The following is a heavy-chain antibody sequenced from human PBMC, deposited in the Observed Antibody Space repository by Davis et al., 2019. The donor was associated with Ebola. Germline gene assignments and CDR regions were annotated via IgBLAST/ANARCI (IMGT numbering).Heavy chain of an antibody. V-gene: IGHV1-69*13. CDR2: IIPIFGTA. Sequence: AASVKVSCKASGGTFSSYAISWVRQAPGQGLEWMGGIIPIFGTANYAQKFQGRVTITADESTSTAYMELSSLRSEDTAVYYCAREGIAARPGAFDIWGQGTMVTVSS. J-gene: IGHJ3*02. CDR1: GGTFSSYA. CDR3: AREGIAARPGAFDI. D-gene: IGHD6-6*01.